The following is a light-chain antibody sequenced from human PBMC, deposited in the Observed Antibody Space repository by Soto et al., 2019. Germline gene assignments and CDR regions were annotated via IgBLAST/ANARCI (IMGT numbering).Light chain of an antibody. CDR3: HQVYTYPRT. CDR1: QGVRSY. Sequence: IQLTQSPSSLSASVGDRVTITCRASQGVRSYLAWFQQRPGKAPKLLIFGASTLQNGVPARFSGGGVGTEFTLTITSLQPEDFATYYCHQVYTYPRTFGQGTKVEIK. J-gene: IGKJ1*01. CDR2: GAS. V-gene: IGKV1-9*01.